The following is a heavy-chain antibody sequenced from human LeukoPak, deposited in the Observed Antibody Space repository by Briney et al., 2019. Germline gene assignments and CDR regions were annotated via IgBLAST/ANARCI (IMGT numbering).Heavy chain of an antibody. J-gene: IGHJ4*02. D-gene: IGHD2-15*01. CDR2: ISGSGSST. Sequence: GGSLRLSCVASAFTFSSYGMSWVRQAPGKGLEWVSSISGSGSSTYYADSVQGRFTISRDNFKNMLYLQIHSLRAEDTAVYYCAKDQFGYCSGGGCPPFDYWGQGTLVTVSS. CDR3: AKDQFGYCSGGGCPPFDY. V-gene: IGHV3-23*01. CDR1: AFTFSSYG.